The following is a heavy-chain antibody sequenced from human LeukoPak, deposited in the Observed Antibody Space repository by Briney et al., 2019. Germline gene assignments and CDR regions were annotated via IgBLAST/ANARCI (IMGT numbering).Heavy chain of an antibody. D-gene: IGHD3-22*01. J-gene: IGHJ3*02. Sequence: SVKVSCKASGGTFSSYAISWVRQAPGQGLEWMGGIIPIFGTANHAQKFQGRVTITTDESTSTAYMELSSLRSEDTAVYYCARSRPHDSSGYYDAFDIWGQGTMVTVSS. CDR2: IIPIFGTA. CDR3: ARSRPHDSSGYYDAFDI. V-gene: IGHV1-69*05. CDR1: GGTFSSYA.